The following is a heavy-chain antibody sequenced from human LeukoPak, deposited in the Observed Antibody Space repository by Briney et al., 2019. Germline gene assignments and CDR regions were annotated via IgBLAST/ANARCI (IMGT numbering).Heavy chain of an antibody. V-gene: IGHV4-4*02. Sequence: SGTLSLTCAVSGGSISSSYWWSWVRQPPGKGLEWIGEIYHSGSSNYNPSLKSRVTISVDKSMNQFSLKLSSVTAADTAVYYCARKRTTVNYFDYWGLGTLVTVSS. CDR1: GGSISSSYW. D-gene: IGHD4-11*01. J-gene: IGHJ4*02. CDR2: IYHSGSS. CDR3: ARKRTTVNYFDY.